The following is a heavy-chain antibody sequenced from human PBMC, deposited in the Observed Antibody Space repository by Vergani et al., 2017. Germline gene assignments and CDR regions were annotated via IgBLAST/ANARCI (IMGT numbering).Heavy chain of an antibody. CDR3: ARDGWELLDYFYYMDV. D-gene: IGHD1-26*01. Sequence: QVQLQESGPGLVKSSETLSLTCTVSGASISDRTPYWSWIRQSAGKGLEWLGRIHSSGSTNYNPSLKSRVTISVDTSKNTLYLQMDSLRAEDTAVYYCARDGWELLDYFYYMDVWGKGTTVTVSS. J-gene: IGHJ6*03. CDR2: IHSSGST. V-gene: IGHV4-61*02. CDR1: GASISDRTPY.